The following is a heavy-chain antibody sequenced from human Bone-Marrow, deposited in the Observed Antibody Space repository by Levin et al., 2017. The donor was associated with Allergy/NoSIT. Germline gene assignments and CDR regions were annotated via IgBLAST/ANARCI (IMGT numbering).Heavy chain of an antibody. J-gene: IGHJ4*02. CDR1: GGSVSSGSYY. Sequence: SQTLSLTCTVSGGSVSSGSYYWSWIRQPPGKGLEWIAYIYHSGSTKYNPSLKSRVTISLDTSRNQFSLRLTSLSAADTADYYCARGSYFGGLSFDCWGKGTLVTVSS. V-gene: IGHV4-61*01. CDR3: ARGSYFGGLSFDC. D-gene: IGHD4-23*01. CDR2: IYHSGST.